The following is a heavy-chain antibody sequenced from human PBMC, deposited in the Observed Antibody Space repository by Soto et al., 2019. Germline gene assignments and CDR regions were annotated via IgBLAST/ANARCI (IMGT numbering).Heavy chain of an antibody. CDR3: ARVGDSSGYRAFDI. J-gene: IGHJ3*02. CDR1: GGSISSYY. V-gene: IGHV4-59*01. D-gene: IGHD3-22*01. CDR2: IYYSGST. Sequence: SETLSLTCTVSGGSISSYYWSWIRQPPGKGLEWIGYIYYSGSTNYNPSLKSRVTISVDTSKNQFSLKLSSVTAADTAVYYCARVGDSSGYRAFDIWGQGTMVT.